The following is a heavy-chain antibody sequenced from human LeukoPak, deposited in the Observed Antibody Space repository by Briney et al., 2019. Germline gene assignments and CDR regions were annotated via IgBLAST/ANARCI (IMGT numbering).Heavy chain of an antibody. J-gene: IGHJ6*02. V-gene: IGHV4-59*01. CDR1: GVSISSYY. CDR3: ARDKADYDILTGFYYYYGMDV. CDR2: IYYSGST. D-gene: IGHD3-9*01. Sequence: SETLSLTCTVSGVSISSYYWSWIRQPPGKGLEWIEYIYYSGSTNYNPSLKSRVTISVDTSKNQFSLKLSSVTAADTAVYYCARDKADYDILTGFYYYYGMDVWGQGTTVTVSS.